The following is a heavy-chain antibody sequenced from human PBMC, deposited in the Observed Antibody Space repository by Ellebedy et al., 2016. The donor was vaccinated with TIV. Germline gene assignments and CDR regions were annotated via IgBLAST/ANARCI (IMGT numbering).Heavy chain of an antibody. CDR2: IKQDGRDT. D-gene: IGHD5-24*01. CDR3: TRGFWEMATVPDAFDI. J-gene: IGHJ3*02. Sequence: GESLKISCAASGFNFWTYWMSWVRQVPGKGLEWVVNIKQDGRDTNYASSVKGRFTISRDNPNKLLYLQMNSLTAEDTAVYFCTRGFWEMATVPDAFDIWGQGTMVTVS. CDR1: GFNFWTYW. V-gene: IGHV3-7*01.